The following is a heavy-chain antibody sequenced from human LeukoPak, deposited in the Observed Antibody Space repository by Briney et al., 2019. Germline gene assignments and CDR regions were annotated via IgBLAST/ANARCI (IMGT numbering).Heavy chain of an antibody. CDR2: ISAYNGNT. J-gene: IGHJ6*02. V-gene: IGHV1-18*01. CDR3: ARDGGYSYGYKAGMDV. D-gene: IGHD5-18*01. Sequence: ASVKVSCKASGGTFSSYAISWVRQAPGQGLEWMGWISAYNGNTNYAQKLQGRVTMTTDTSTSTAYMELRSLRPDDTAVYYCARDGGYSYGYKAGMDVWGQGTTVTVSS. CDR1: GGTFSSYA.